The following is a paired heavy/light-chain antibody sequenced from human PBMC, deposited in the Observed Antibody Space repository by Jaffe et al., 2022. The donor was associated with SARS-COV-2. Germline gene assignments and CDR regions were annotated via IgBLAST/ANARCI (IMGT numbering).Light chain of an antibody. CDR2: AAS. Sequence: DIQMTQSPSSLSASVGDRVTITCRASQGISNYLAWFQQKPGKAPKSLIYAASSLQSGVPSKFSGSGSGTDFTLTISSLQPEDFATYYCQQYNSYPVTFGQGTKLEIK. CDR3: QQYNSYPVT. J-gene: IGKJ2*01. V-gene: IGKV1-16*02. CDR1: QGISNY.
Heavy chain of an antibody. CDR3: AKDAQVSSTVTTLRQPMAFDI. D-gene: IGHD4-17*01. V-gene: IGHV3-23*01. Sequence: EVQLLESGGGLVQPGGSLRLSCAASGFTFSSYAMSWVRQAPGKGLEWVSAISGSGGSTYYADSVKGRFTISRDNSKNTLYLQMNSLRAEDTAVYYCAKDAQVSSTVTTLRQPMAFDIWGQGTMVTVSS. J-gene: IGHJ3*02. CDR1: GFTFSSYA. CDR2: ISGSGGST.